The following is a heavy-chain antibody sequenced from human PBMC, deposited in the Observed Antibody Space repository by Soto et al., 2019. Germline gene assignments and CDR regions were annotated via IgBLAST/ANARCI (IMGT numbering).Heavy chain of an antibody. Sequence: QVQLVESGGGVVQPGRSLRLSCAASGFTFSSYGMHWVRQAPGKGLEWVAGIWYDGSNKYYADSVKGRFTISRDNSKNPLYLQMNSLRGEDTAVYYCARAWRPTQVFWFDPWGQGTLVTVSS. CDR3: ARAWRPTQVFWFDP. CDR2: IWYDGSNK. J-gene: IGHJ5*02. D-gene: IGHD3-3*01. CDR1: GFTFSSYG. V-gene: IGHV3-33*01.